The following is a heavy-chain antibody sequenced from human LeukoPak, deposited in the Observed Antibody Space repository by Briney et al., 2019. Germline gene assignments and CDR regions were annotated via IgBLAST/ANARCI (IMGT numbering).Heavy chain of an antibody. V-gene: IGHV1-69*10. D-gene: IGHD5-18*01. CDR2: IIPILGIA. CDR1: GGTFSSYT. CDR3: ARDISQLWYFDY. Sequence: SVKVSCKASGGTFSSYTISWVRQAPGQGLEWMGGIIPILGIANYAQKFQGRVTITADKSTSTAYMELSSLRSEDTAVYCCARDISQLWYFDYWGQGTLVTVSS. J-gene: IGHJ4*02.